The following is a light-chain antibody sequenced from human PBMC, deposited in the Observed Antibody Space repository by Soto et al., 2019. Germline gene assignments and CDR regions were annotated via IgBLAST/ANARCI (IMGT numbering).Light chain of an antibody. CDR1: IXDVGDYNY. Sequence: QSVLTQPASVSGSPGQSLTISCTGTIXDVGDYNYVSWYQQHPGKAPKLVLYEVSNRPSGVSNRFSGSKSGLTASLTISGLQAEDEADYYCSSYRTGSTYVFGSGTKVTVL. V-gene: IGLV2-14*01. J-gene: IGLJ1*01. CDR2: EVS. CDR3: SSYRTGSTYV.